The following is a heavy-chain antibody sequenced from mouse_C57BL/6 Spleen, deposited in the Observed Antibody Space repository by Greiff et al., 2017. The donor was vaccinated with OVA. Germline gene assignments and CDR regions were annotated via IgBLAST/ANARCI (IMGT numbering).Heavy chain of an antibody. CDR2: IYPGDGDT. V-gene: IGHV1-82*01. J-gene: IGHJ2*01. CDR3: ARRGPGSSLDY. D-gene: IGHD1-1*01. Sequence: VQLQESGPELVKPGASVKISCKASGYAFSSSWMNWVKQRPGKGLEWIGRIYPGDGDTNYNGKFKGKATLTADKSSSTAYMQLSSLTSEDSAVYFCARRGPGSSLDYWGQGTTLTVSS. CDR1: GYAFSSSW.